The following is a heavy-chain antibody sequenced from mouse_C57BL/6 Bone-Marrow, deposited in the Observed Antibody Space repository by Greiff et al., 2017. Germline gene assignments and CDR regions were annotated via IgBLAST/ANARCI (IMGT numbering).Heavy chain of an antibody. J-gene: IGHJ3*01. Sequence: VQLQQSGAELARPGASVKLSCKASGYTFTSYGISWVKQRTGQGLEWIGEIYPRSGNTYYNEKFKGKATLTADKSSSTAYMELRSLTSEDSAVYFCARSRLLGAYWGQGTLVTVSA. D-gene: IGHD1-2*01. CDR1: GYTFTSYG. V-gene: IGHV1-81*01. CDR3: ARSRLLGAY. CDR2: IYPRSGNT.